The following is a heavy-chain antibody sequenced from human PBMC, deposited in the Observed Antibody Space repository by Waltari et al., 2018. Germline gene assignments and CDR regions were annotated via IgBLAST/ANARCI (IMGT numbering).Heavy chain of an antibody. CDR1: GGTFSRYA. CDR2: MRPTLGTA. J-gene: IGHJ5*02. CDR3: AGVRGSYGGDWFDP. D-gene: IGHD1-26*01. V-gene: IGHV1-69*14. Sequence: QVQLVQSGAEVKKPGSSVKVSCKASGGTFSRYAISWVRQAPGQGREWVGGMRPTLGTATDAQTVQGRVTITADKSTSTADMGLSGLRSEDTAVYYGAGVRGSYGGDWFDPWGQGTLVTGSS.